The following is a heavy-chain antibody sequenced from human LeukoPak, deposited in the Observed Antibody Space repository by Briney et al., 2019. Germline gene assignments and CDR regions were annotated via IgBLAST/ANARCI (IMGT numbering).Heavy chain of an antibody. CDR3: AKGMVLGVIRAPCDY. V-gene: IGHV3-9*01. D-gene: IGHD3-10*01. Sequence: PGGSLRLSCAASGFTFDDYAMHWVRQAPGKGLEWGSVISWNSGSIGYADSVKGRFTISRDNAKNSLYLQMNSLRAEDTALYYCAKGMVLGVIRAPCDYWRQGTLVTVSS. CDR1: GFTFDDYA. J-gene: IGHJ4*02. CDR2: ISWNSGSI.